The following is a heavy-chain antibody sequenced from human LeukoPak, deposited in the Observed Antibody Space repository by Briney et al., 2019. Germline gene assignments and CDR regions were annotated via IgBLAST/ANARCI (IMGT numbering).Heavy chain of an antibody. V-gene: IGHV1-24*01. CDR2: FDPEDGET. Sequence: ASVTVSFKVSGYTLNDFSMHWVRQAPGKGLEWMGSFDPEDGETIYAQKFQGRVTMTEDTSTDTAYLELSSLRSEDTAVFYCAAGDNAAMDLFDYWGQGTLVTVSS. J-gene: IGHJ4*02. CDR3: AAGDNAAMDLFDY. D-gene: IGHD5-18*01. CDR1: GYTLNDFS.